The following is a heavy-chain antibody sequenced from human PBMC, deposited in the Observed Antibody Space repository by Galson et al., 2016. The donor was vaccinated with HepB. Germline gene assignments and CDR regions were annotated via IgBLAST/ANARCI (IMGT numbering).Heavy chain of an antibody. CDR1: GFTFSRFW. V-gene: IGHV3-7*01. J-gene: IGHJ4*02. CDR3: AREGMTTVAMLDY. CDR2: IKEDASKA. Sequence: SLRLSCAASGFTFSRFWMNWVRQAPGKGLEWVASIKEDASKAFYADSVKGRFTISRDNVEDSLSLQMNSLRAEDTAVYYCAREGMTTVAMLDYWGQGTLVTVAS. D-gene: IGHD4-23*01.